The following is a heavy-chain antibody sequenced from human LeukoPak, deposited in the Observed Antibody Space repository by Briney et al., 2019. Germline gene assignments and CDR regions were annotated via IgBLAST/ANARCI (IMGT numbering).Heavy chain of an antibody. J-gene: IGHJ4*02. Sequence: TGGSLRLSCATSGFTFVDYGLSWVRRAPGKGLEWLCAINYNGAITDYADSVKGRFTISRDNAKNSLYLRMDSLRAEDTALYYRARDRLGPSFSVSHFDLWGQGTLVTVSS. CDR3: ARDRLGPSFSVSHFDL. D-gene: IGHD3-3*02. CDR1: GFTFVDYG. V-gene: IGHV3-20*04. CDR2: INYNGAIT.